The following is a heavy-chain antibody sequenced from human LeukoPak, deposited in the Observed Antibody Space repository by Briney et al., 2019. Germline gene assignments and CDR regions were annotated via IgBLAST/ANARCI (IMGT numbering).Heavy chain of an antibody. V-gene: IGHV1-46*01. CDR1: GYTFTRYS. J-gene: IGHJ6*04. CDR3: ARHSHMDV. D-gene: IGHD2-21*01. CDR2: INPSGGST. Sequence: ASVKVSRKASGYTFTRYSMHWVRQAPGQGLEWMGIINPSGGSTSYAQKFQGRVTMTRDTSTSTVYTELSSLRSEDTAVYYCARHSHMDVWGKGTTVTVSS.